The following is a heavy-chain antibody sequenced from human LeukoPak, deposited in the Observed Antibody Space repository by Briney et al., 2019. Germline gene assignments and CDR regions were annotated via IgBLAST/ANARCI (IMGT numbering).Heavy chain of an antibody. Sequence: GGSLRLSCAASGFTFSSYGMHWVRQAPGKGLEWVSGISWNSGSIGYADSVKGRFTISRDNAKNSLYLQMNSLRAEDTALYYCAKDMLGYCSSTSCRTEGGYYYYGMDVWGQGTTVTVSS. V-gene: IGHV3-9*01. J-gene: IGHJ6*02. CDR3: AKDMLGYCSSTSCRTEGGYYYYGMDV. CDR2: ISWNSGSI. CDR1: GFTFSSYG. D-gene: IGHD2-2*01.